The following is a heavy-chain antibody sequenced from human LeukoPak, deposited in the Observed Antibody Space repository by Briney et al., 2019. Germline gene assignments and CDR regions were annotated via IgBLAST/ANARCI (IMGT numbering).Heavy chain of an antibody. D-gene: IGHD1-14*01. Sequence: GGSLRLSCAASGFTLSTYEMNWVRRAPGKGLEWVAYIGRYGVTTYYADSVKGRFTISGGNAKNSLNLQMNSLRAEDTAVYYCATLSDRNFYYSYGLDVWGQGTTVTVS. CDR2: IGRYGVTT. J-gene: IGHJ6*02. V-gene: IGHV3-48*03. CDR3: ATLSDRNFYYSYGLDV. CDR1: GFTLSTYE.